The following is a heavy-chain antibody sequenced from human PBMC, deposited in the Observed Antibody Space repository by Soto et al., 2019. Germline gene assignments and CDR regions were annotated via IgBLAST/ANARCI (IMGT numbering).Heavy chain of an antibody. Sequence: QITLKESGPTLVKPTQTLTLTCTFSGFSLSTSGVGVGWIRQPPGKALEWLVLIYWDDDKRYSPSLKSRLTITKDTSKNQVVLTMTNMDPVDTATYYCAHSLGYCSGGSCYPNWFDPWGQGTLVTVSS. J-gene: IGHJ5*02. CDR2: IYWDDDK. V-gene: IGHV2-5*02. CDR3: AHSLGYCSGGSCYPNWFDP. CDR1: GFSLSTSGVG. D-gene: IGHD2-15*01.